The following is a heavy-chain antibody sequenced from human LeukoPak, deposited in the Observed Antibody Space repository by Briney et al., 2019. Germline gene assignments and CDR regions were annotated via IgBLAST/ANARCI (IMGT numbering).Heavy chain of an antibody. V-gene: IGHV1-2*02. CDR2: INPNSGGT. Sequence: ASVKVSCMASGYTFMDYYLYCGRQAPGQGLEWMGCINPNSGGTDYAQKSQGRVTMTRDTSISTAYMELSSLTSDDTANYYLVRGRTAAAERVATGYWGQGTLVTVSS. CDR3: VRGRTAAAERVATGY. CDR1: GYTFMDYY. D-gene: IGHD1-1*01. J-gene: IGHJ4*02.